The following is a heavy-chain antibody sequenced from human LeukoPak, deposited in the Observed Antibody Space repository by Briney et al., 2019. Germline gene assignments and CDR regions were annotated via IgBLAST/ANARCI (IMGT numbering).Heavy chain of an antibody. CDR1: GYTFTDYY. D-gene: IGHD3-22*01. Sequence: ASVKVSCKASGYTFTDYYMHWVRQAPGQGLEWMGWINPNSGGTNYAQKFQGRVTMTRDTSISTAYMELSRLRSDDTAVYYCARTRYYYDSSGPFDYWGQGTLVTVSS. J-gene: IGHJ4*02. CDR3: ARTRYYYDSSGPFDY. CDR2: INPNSGGT. V-gene: IGHV1-2*02.